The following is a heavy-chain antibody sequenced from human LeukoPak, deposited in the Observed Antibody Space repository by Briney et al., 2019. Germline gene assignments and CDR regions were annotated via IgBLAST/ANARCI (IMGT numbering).Heavy chain of an antibody. J-gene: IGHJ4*02. D-gene: IGHD1-7*01. V-gene: IGHV3-9*01. Sequence: GGSLRLSCAASGFTFDDYAMHWVRQAPGKGLEWVSGISWYSGSIGYADSVKGRFTISRDNAKNSLYLQMNSLRAEDTALYYCAKTRGWNSDYFDYWGQGTLVTVSS. CDR1: GFTFDDYA. CDR2: ISWYSGSI. CDR3: AKTRGWNSDYFDY.